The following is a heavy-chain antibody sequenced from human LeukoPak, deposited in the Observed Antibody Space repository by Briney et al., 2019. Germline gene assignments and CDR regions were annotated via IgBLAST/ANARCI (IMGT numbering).Heavy chain of an antibody. V-gene: IGHV3-20*01. Sequence: GGSLRLSCAASGFTVSSNYMSWVRQAPGKGLEWVSGINWNGGSTGYADSVKGRFTISRDNAKNSLYLQMNSLRAEDTALYHCARGSEGSPIDYWGQGTLVTVSS. CDR3: ARGSEGSPIDY. CDR2: INWNGGST. D-gene: IGHD1-26*01. CDR1: GFTVSSNY. J-gene: IGHJ4*02.